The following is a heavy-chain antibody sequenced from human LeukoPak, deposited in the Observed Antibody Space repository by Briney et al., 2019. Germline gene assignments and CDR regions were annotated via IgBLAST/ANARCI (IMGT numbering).Heavy chain of an antibody. J-gene: IGHJ2*01. CDR1: GYTFTSYY. CDR3: ARDRLRLRHFDL. D-gene: IGHD5-12*01. Sequence: ASVNVSCKASGYTFTSYYMHWVRQAPGQGLEWMGIINPSGGSTSYAQKFQGRVTMTRDTSTSTVYMELSSLRSEDTAVYYCARDRLRLRHFDLWGRGTLVTVSS. CDR2: INPSGGST. V-gene: IGHV1-46*01.